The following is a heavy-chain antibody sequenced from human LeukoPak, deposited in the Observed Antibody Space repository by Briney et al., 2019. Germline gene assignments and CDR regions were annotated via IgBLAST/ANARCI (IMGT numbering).Heavy chain of an antibody. CDR3: EREGSVVY. D-gene: IGHD3-10*01. CDR1: GFTFSSYP. V-gene: IGHV3-30-3*01. Sequence: GGSLRLSCAASGFTFSSYPMHWVRQAPGKGLEWVAVVSDDGNKKFDADFVKGRFTISRDNSKNTLYLQMNSLRGEDTAVYYCEREGSVVYWGQGTLVTVSS. J-gene: IGHJ4*02. CDR2: VSDDGNKK.